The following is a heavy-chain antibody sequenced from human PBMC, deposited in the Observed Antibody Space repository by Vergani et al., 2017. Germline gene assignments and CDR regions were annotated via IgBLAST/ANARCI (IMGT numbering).Heavy chain of an antibody. Sequence: QVQLVESGGGVVQPGRSLRLSCAASGFTFSSYAMHWVRQAPGKGLEWVAVISYDGSNKYYADSVKGRFTISRDNSKNTLYLQMTSLRAEDTAVYYCARDGQGYSYGYTYYYYYMDVWGKGTTVTVSS. V-gene: IGHV3-30-3*01. J-gene: IGHJ6*03. CDR3: ARDGQGYSYGYTYYYYYMDV. CDR2: ISYDGSNK. D-gene: IGHD5-18*01. CDR1: GFTFSSYA.